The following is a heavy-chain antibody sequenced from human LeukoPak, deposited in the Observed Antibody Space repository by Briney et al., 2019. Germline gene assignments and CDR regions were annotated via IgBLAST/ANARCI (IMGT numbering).Heavy chain of an antibody. J-gene: IGHJ4*02. CDR3: AKDGGAVAGNLDY. V-gene: IGHV3-30*18. Sequence: PGGSLRLSCAASGFTFSSYGMHWVRQAPGKGLEWVAVISYDGSNKYYADSVKGRFTNSRDNSKNTLYLQMNSLRAEDTAVYYCAKDGGAVAGNLDYWGQGTLVTVSS. CDR1: GFTFSSYG. CDR2: ISYDGSNK. D-gene: IGHD6-19*01.